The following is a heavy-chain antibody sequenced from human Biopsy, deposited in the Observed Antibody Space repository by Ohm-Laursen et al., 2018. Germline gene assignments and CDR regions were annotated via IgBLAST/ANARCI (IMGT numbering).Heavy chain of an antibody. V-gene: IGHV4-59*01. D-gene: IGHD4-23*01. CDR1: GDSISSYH. CDR2: ISYTGYT. CDR3: ARGSNDFGGLYFPR. Sequence: SQTLSLTCTVSGDSISSYHWSWIRQPPGKGLEWIGHISYTGYTSYNASLKSRVTISVDTSRNHFSLRLGSLTAADTAVYYCARGSNDFGGLYFPRWGQGTLLTVSS. J-gene: IGHJ4*02.